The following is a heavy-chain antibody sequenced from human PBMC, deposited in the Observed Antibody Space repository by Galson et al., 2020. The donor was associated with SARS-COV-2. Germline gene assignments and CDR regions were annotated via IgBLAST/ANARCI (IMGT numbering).Heavy chain of an antibody. V-gene: IGHV4-38-2*01. CDR2: IYPNGRT. D-gene: IGHD3-22*01. CDR1: GYSISTTNY. Sequence: SETLSLTCAVSGYSISTTNYWGWVRQPPGKGLEWIGSIYPNGRTYYNPSLRSRVTIPVDTSKNQFSLRLYSVTAADTALYYCARQGVNMILVVTVPCWYFDLWGRGTLVTVSS. J-gene: IGHJ2*01. CDR3: ARQGVNMILVVTVPCWYFDL.